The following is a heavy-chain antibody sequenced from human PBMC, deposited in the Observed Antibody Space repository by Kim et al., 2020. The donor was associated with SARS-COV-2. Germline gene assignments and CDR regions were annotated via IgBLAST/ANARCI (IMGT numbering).Heavy chain of an antibody. CDR2: ISHGATKS. CDR3: AKVVGGSYDDY. J-gene: IGHJ4*02. Sequence: GGSLRLSCAASGFPFRTYDMHWVRQAPGKGLEWVARISHGATKSHYADSVKGRFTISRDDSKNTLYLQMNSLRSEDTAVYYCAKVVGGSYDDYCGQGTLV. V-gene: IGHV3-30*18. CDR1: GFPFRTYD. D-gene: IGHD1-26*01.